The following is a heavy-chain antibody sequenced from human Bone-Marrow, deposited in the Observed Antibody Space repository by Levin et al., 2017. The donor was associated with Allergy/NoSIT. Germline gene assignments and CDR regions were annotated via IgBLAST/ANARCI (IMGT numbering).Heavy chain of an antibody. CDR3: ARVPGYS. D-gene: IGHD6-25*01. Sequence: GALRLSCAASGFTVSNNYMAWVRQPPGKGLEWVSFMYSGGTTHYADSVKGRFTISRDNSKNTLYLQMNSLRAEDTAVYYCARVPGYSWGQGTLVTVSS. CDR2: MYSGGTT. CDR1: GFTVSNNY. J-gene: IGHJ4*02. V-gene: IGHV3-53*03.